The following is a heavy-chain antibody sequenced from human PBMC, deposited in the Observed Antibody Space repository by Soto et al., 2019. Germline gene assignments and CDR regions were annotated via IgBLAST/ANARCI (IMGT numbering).Heavy chain of an antibody. J-gene: IGHJ5*02. CDR1: GFTFSSYA. D-gene: IGHD2-15*01. Sequence: EVQLLESGGGLVQPGGSLRLACATSGFTFSSYAMTWVRQAPGKGLEWVSTLNGNGGLTYYADAVKGRFTISRDNSKNTLYRQMDSLRAEDTAIYYCAKDNSLHWFDPWGQGTLVTVSS. V-gene: IGHV3-23*01. CDR2: LNGNGGLT. CDR3: AKDNSLHWFDP.